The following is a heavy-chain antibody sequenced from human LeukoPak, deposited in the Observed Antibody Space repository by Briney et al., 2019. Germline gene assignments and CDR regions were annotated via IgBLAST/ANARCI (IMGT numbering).Heavy chain of an antibody. CDR3: ARYIVVVPAAIGGWFDP. CDR2: INPSGGST. CDR1: GYTFTSYY. D-gene: IGHD2-2*02. J-gene: IGHJ5*02. Sequence: ASVKVSCKASGYTFTSYYMRWVRQAPGQGLEWMGIINPSGGSTSYAQKFQGRVTMTRDTSTSTVYMELSSLRSEDTAVYYCARYIVVVPAAIGGWFDPWGQGTLVTVSS. V-gene: IGHV1-46*01.